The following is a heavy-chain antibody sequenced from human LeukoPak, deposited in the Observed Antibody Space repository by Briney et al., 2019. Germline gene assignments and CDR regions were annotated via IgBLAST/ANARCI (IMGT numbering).Heavy chain of an antibody. D-gene: IGHD3-22*01. CDR1: GYSFTSYW. CDR2: IYPGDSDT. Sequence: GESLRISCKGSGYSFTSYWIGWVRQMPGKGLEWMGIIYPGDSDTRYSPSFQGQVTISADKSISTAYLQRSSLKASDTAIYYCARAYYYDSSGYYGGAFDPWGQGTLVTVSS. J-gene: IGHJ5*02. CDR3: ARAYYYDSSGYYGGAFDP. V-gene: IGHV5-51*01.